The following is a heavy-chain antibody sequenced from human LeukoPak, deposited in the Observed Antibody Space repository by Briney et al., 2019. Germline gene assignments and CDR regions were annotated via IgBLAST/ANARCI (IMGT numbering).Heavy chain of an antibody. CDR2: IASGGST. J-gene: IGHJ4*02. CDR1: GFTFNSNA. V-gene: IGHV3-23*01. D-gene: IGHD6-6*01. Sequence: GGSLRLTCAASGFTFNSNAMSWVRQAPGKGLEWVSAIASGGSTYYADSVKGRFTISRDNAKNSLYLQMNSRRAEDTAVYYCARDGLVANFDYWGQGTLVTVSS. CDR3: ARDGLVANFDY.